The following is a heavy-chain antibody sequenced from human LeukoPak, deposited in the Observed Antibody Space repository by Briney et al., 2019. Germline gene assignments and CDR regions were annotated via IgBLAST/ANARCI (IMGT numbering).Heavy chain of an antibody. CDR1: GGSISSSSYY. Sequence: SETLSLTCTVSGGSISSSSYYWGWIRQPPGKGLEWIGSIYYSGSTCYNPSLKSRVTISVDTSKNQFSLKLSSVTAADTAVYYCARLGDDYGDYVVYWGQGTLVTVSS. D-gene: IGHD4-17*01. J-gene: IGHJ4*02. CDR3: ARLGDDYGDYVVY. V-gene: IGHV4-39*01. CDR2: IYYSGST.